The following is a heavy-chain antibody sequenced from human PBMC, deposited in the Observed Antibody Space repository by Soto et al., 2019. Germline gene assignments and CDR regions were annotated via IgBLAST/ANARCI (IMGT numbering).Heavy chain of an antibody. J-gene: IGHJ6*02. CDR2: INHSGST. V-gene: IGHV4-34*01. Sequence: NPSETLSLTCAVYGGSFSGYYWSWIRQPPGKGLEWIGEINHSGSTNYNPSLKSRVTISVDTSKNQFSLKLSSVTAADTAVYYCARGDTAIAAAGTWYYYYGMDVWGQGTTVTVSS. CDR1: GGSFSGYY. CDR3: ARGDTAIAAAGTWYYYYGMDV. D-gene: IGHD6-13*01.